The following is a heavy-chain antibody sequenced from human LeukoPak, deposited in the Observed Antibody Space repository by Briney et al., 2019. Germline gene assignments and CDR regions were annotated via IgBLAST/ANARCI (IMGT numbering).Heavy chain of an antibody. Sequence: EASVKVSCKASGGTFSSYAISWVRQAPGQGLEWMGGIIPIFGTANYAQKFQGRATITADKSTSTAYMELSSLRSEDTAMYYCARDPGGGYCFDYWGQGTLVTVSS. CDR3: ARDPGGGYCFDY. CDR2: IIPIFGTA. D-gene: IGHD3-16*01. V-gene: IGHV1-69*06. CDR1: GGTFSSYA. J-gene: IGHJ4*02.